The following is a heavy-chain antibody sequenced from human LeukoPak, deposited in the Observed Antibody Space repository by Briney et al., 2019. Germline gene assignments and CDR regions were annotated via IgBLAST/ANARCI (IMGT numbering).Heavy chain of an antibody. J-gene: IGHJ6*02. Sequence: GGTLRLSCAASGFSISNYWMSWVRQAPGKGLEWMADIKQDGSEKKYVASVKGRFSISRDNAKNSLYLQIYSLRVEDTAGYYCARWYGGSGSWVLDVWGRGTTVTVSS. D-gene: IGHD3-10*01. CDR1: GFSISNYW. V-gene: IGHV3-7*04. CDR3: ARWYGGSGSWVLDV. CDR2: IKQDGSEK.